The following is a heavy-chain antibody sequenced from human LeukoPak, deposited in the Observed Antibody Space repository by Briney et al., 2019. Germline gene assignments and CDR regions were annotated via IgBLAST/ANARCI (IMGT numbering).Heavy chain of an antibody. CDR2: INHSGST. Sequence: SETLSLTCAVYGGSFSGYYWSWIRQPPGKGLEWIGGINHSGSTNYNPSLKSRVTISVDTSKNQFSLKLSSVTAADTAVYYCARGVTMIDYWGQGTLVTVSS. D-gene: IGHD3-22*01. CDR1: GGSFSGYY. CDR3: ARGVTMIDY. V-gene: IGHV4-34*01. J-gene: IGHJ4*02.